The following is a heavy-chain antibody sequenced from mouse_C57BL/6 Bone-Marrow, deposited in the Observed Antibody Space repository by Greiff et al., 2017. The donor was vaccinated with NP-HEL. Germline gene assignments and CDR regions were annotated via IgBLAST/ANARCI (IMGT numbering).Heavy chain of an antibody. CDR2: IYPRDGST. CDR1: GYTFTSYD. D-gene: IGHD1-1*01. Sequence: QVQLQQSGPELVKPGASVKLSCKASGYTFTSYDINWVKQRPGQGLEWIGWIYPRDGSTKYNEKFKGKATLTVDTSSSTAYMELHSLTSEDSAVYFCARSLHYYYGSSYPFAYWGQGTLVTVSA. V-gene: IGHV1-85*01. CDR3: ARSLHYYYGSSYPFAY. J-gene: IGHJ3*01.